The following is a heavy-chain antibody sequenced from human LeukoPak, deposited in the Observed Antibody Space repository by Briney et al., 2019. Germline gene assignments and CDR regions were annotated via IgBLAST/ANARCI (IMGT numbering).Heavy chain of an antibody. CDR3: ARSSYSSSSSV. V-gene: IGHV3-74*01. Sequence: GGSLRLSCAASGFTFSSYWMHWVRQAPGKGLVWVSRINSDASTTSYADSVKGRFSISRDNAKNTLYLQMNSLRVEDTAVYYCARSSYSSSSSVWGQGTMVTVSS. CDR1: GFTFSSYW. CDR2: INSDASTT. D-gene: IGHD6-6*01. J-gene: IGHJ3*01.